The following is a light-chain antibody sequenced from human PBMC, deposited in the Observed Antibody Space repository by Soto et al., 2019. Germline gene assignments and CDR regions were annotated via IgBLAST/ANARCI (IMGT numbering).Light chain of an antibody. V-gene: IGLV2-14*01. CDR2: QVT. J-gene: IGLJ1*01. Sequence: QSALTQPASVSGSPGQSITIARTGTSSDLAIYNYVSWYQQQPGKAPKLMIYQVTNRPSGVSNRFSGSRSGNTASLTISGLQAEGEADYYCSSYTDSSNYVFGTRTKVTAL. CDR3: SSYTDSSNYV. CDR1: SSDLAIYNY.